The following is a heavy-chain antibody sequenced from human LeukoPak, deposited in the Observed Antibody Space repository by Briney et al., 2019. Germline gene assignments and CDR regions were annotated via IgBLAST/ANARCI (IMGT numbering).Heavy chain of an antibody. CDR2: ISSSSSYI. Sequence: GGSLRLSCAASGFTFSSYSMNWVRQAPGKGLEWVSSISSSSSYIYYADSVKGRFTISRDNAKNSLYLQMNSLRAEDTAVYYCARDLSAMVSGSSAFDIWGQGTMVTVSS. D-gene: IGHD5-18*01. J-gene: IGHJ3*02. CDR3: ARDLSAMVSGSSAFDI. CDR1: GFTFSSYS. V-gene: IGHV3-21*01.